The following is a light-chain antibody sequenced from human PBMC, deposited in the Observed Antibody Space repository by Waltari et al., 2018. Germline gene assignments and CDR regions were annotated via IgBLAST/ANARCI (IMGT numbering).Light chain of an antibody. CDR3: AAWDGSLSGWL. CDR2: RND. J-gene: IGLJ3*02. CDR1: GSNIGGNY. Sequence: QSVLTQPPSASGTPGQRVTISCSGSGSNIGGNYLYWYQQFPGSAPKLLMYRNDQRPSGVPDGFAGAKSGTSGSLAISGLRSEDEADYYCAAWDGSLSGWLFGGGTKLTVL. V-gene: IGLV1-47*01.